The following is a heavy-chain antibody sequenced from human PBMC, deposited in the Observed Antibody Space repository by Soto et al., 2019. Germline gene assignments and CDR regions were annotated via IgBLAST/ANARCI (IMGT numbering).Heavy chain of an antibody. J-gene: IGHJ6*02. D-gene: IGHD3-3*01. CDR2: INPNSGGT. CDR3: ARGGGITIFGVVIATTDYYYYYGMDV. Sequence: GASVKVSCKASGYTFTGYYMHWVRQAPGQGLEWMGWINPNSGGTNYAQKFQGWVTMTRDTSISTAYMELSRLRSDDTAVYYCARGGGITIFGVVIATTDYYYYYGMDVWGQGTTVTVS. CDR1: GYTFTGYY. V-gene: IGHV1-2*04.